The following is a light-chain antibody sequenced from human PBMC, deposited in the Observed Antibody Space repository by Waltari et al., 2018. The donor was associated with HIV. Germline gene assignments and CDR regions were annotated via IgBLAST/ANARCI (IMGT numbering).Light chain of an antibody. CDR3: AAWDDSLSGWV. V-gene: IGLV1-47*01. CDR1: SSNIGPNY. J-gene: IGLJ3*02. Sequence: QSVLTLPPSASGTPGQRVTISCSGSSSNIGPNYVYWYHQLPGTAPKILIYRNNQRPSGVPDRFSGSKSGTSASLAISGLRSEDEADYYCAAWDDSLSGWVFGGGTKLTVL. CDR2: RNN.